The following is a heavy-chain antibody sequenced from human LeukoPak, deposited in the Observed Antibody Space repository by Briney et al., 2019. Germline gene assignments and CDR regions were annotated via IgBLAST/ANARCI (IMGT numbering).Heavy chain of an antibody. CDR2: ISGSGGST. CDR1: GFTFSSYA. Sequence: GGPLRLSCAASGFTFSSYAMSWVRQAPGKGLEWVSAISGSGGSTYYADSVKGRFTISRDNSRDTLYLQMNSLRAEDTAVYYCARVRDYYYGIDVWGQGTTVTVSS. CDR3: ARVRDYYYGIDV. J-gene: IGHJ6*02. V-gene: IGHV3-23*01.